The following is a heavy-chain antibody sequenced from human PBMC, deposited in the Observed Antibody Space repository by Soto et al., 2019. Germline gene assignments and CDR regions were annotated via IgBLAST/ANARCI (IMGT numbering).Heavy chain of an antibody. J-gene: IGHJ3*02. CDR3: ARGPYLGTAFDI. CDR2: ISSSSSYI. D-gene: IGHD7-27*01. V-gene: IGHV3-21*01. CDR1: GFTFSSYS. Sequence: GASVKVSCAASGFTFSSYSMNWVRQAPGKGLEWVSSISSSSSYIYYADSVKGRFTISRDNAKNSLYPQMNSLRAEDTAVYYCARGPYLGTAFDIWGQGTMVTVSS.